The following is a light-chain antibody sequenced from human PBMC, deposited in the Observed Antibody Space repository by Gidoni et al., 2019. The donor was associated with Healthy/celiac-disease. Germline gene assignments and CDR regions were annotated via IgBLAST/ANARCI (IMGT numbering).Light chain of an antibody. CDR2: YDS. V-gene: IGLV3-21*04. CDR1: NIGSKS. Sequence: YVLTQPPSVSVATGKTARITCGGNNIGSKSVHWYQQKPGQAPVLVIYYDSDRPSGIPERFSGSNSGNTATLTISRVEAGDEADYYCQVWDSSCDHVVFGGGTKLTVL. J-gene: IGLJ2*01. CDR3: QVWDSSCDHVV.